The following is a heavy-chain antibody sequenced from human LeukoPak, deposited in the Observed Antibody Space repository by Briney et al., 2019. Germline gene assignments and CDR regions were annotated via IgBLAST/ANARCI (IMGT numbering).Heavy chain of an antibody. CDR3: ARHGELWLPKPYYFDS. CDR1: GYSFTSYC. Sequence: GESLKISWKGSGYSFTSYCISWVRQMPGKGLEWMGRIDPSDSYTNCSPSFQGHVTLSADKSISTAYLPWSSLKASDTAMYYCARHGELWLPKPYYFDSWGQGTLVTVSS. CDR2: IDPSDSYT. J-gene: IGHJ4*02. D-gene: IGHD5-18*01. V-gene: IGHV5-10-1*01.